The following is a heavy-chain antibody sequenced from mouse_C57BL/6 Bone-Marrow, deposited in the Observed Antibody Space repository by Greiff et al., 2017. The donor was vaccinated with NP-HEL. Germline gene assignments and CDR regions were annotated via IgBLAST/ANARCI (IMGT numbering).Heavy chain of an antibody. D-gene: IGHD2-1*01. J-gene: IGHJ4*01. Sequence: QVQLKQSGAELVKPGASVKISCKASGYAFSSYWMNWVKQRPGKGLEWIGQIYPGDGDTNYNGKFKGKATLTADKSSSTAYMELRSLTSEDSAVYFCATWYLHAMDYWGQGTSVTVSS. CDR2: IYPGDGDT. CDR3: ATWYLHAMDY. CDR1: GYAFSSYW. V-gene: IGHV1-80*01.